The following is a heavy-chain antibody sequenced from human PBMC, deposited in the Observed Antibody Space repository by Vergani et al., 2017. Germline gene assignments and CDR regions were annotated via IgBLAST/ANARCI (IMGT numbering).Heavy chain of an antibody. CDR3: ARGSRAAGYSGPDS. CDR1: GYSITSGYY. Sequence: QVQLLESGPGLLKPSETLSLTCSVSGYSITSGYYWGWIRQPPGRGLEWIGSIYHTGTTYYNPSLRGRINISVDTSKNQLSLKLTSVTAADTAVYYCARGSRAAGYSGPDSWGQGTRVTVSS. D-gene: IGHD6-13*01. V-gene: IGHV4-38-2*02. CDR2: IYHTGTT. J-gene: IGHJ4*02.